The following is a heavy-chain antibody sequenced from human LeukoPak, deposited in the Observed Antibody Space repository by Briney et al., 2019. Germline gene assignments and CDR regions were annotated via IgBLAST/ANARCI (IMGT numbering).Heavy chain of an antibody. CDR3: ARCYGSGSYYTHFDY. D-gene: IGHD3-10*01. J-gene: IGHJ4*02. V-gene: IGHV3-23*01. Sequence: GGSLRLSCAASGFTFSSYAMTWVRQAPGKGLEWVSTISGSGGTTYYADSVKGRFTISRDNSKNTLYLQMNSLRAEDTAVYYCARCYGSGSYYTHFDYWGQGTLVTVSS. CDR1: GFTFSSYA. CDR2: ISGSGGTT.